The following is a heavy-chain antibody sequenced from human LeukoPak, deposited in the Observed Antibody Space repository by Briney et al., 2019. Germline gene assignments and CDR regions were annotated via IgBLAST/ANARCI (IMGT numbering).Heavy chain of an antibody. CDR3: AQDRFVSSGRDDY. V-gene: IGHV3-23*01. J-gene: IGHJ4*02. D-gene: IGHD6-19*01. CDR1: GFTFSSYA. CDR2: ISGSGENT. Sequence: GGSLRLSCAASGFTFSSYAMSWVRQAPGKGPEWVSGISGSGENTYYVDSVKGRFTISRDNSKNTLYLQMTNLRVEDTAVYFCAQDRFVSSGRDDYWGQGTLVTVSS.